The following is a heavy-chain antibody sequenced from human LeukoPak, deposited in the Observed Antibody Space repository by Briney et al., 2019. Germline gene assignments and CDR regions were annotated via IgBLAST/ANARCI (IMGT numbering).Heavy chain of an antibody. CDR1: GVTVSSIY. J-gene: IGHJ4*02. CDR3: ATLKGWYGEGCFDC. CDR2: IYPDGRT. D-gene: IGHD3-10*01. Sequence: PGGSLRPSCAASGVTVSSIYMGWVRQAPGKGLDWVSVIYPDGRTYYTESVKGRFTISRGSSENSLFLQMNSLRAEDTAVYYCATLKGWYGEGCFDCWGQGTLVTVSS. V-gene: IGHV3-53*01.